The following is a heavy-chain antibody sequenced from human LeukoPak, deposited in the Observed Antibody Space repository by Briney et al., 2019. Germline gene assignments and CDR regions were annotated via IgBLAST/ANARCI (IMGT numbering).Heavy chain of an antibody. CDR1: GFTFSSYS. D-gene: IGHD3-3*01. CDR3: ARDSHITIFGVVTPGGYYYGMDV. Sequence: PGGSLRLSCAASGFTFSSYSMTWVRQAPGKGLEWVSSISSSSSYIYYADSVKGRFTISRDNAKNSLYLQMNSLRAEDTAVYYGARDSHITIFGVVTPGGYYYGMDVWGQGTTVTVSS. J-gene: IGHJ6*02. CDR2: ISSSSSYI. V-gene: IGHV3-21*01.